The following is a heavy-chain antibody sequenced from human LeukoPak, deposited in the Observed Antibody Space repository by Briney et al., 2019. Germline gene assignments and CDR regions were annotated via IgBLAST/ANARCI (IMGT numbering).Heavy chain of an antibody. V-gene: IGHV4-61*01. CDR3: ARAAVAGDFFDY. CDR1: GGSVSSDSYY. J-gene: IGHJ4*02. Sequence: SETLSLTCTVSGGSVSSDSYYWTWIRQPPGKGLKWIGYIYYSGGTNYNPSLKSRLTISLDTSKNQFSLKVNSVTTADTAVYYCARAAVAGDFFDYWGQGTLVTVSS. D-gene: IGHD6-19*01. CDR2: IYYSGGT.